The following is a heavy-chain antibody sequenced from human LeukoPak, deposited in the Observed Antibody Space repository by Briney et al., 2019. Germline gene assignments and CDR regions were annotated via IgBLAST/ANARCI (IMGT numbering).Heavy chain of an antibody. V-gene: IGHV3-33*01. Sequence: GGSLRLSCAASGFTFSSYGMHWVRQAPGKGLEWVAVIWYDGSNKYYADSVKGRFTISRDNSKNTLYLQMNSLRAEDTAVYYCARDYCSGGSCYPHYWGQGTLVTVSS. J-gene: IGHJ4*02. CDR2: IWYDGSNK. CDR1: GFTFSSYG. D-gene: IGHD2-15*01. CDR3: ARDYCSGGSCYPHY.